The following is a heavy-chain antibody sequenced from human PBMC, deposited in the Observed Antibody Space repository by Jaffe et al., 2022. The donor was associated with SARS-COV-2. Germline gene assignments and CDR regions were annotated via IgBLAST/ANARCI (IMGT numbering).Heavy chain of an antibody. V-gene: IGHV4-34*01. CDR3: ARFPSPYCIGMNCYRYFQN. CDR2: IDHRGGT. CDR1: GGAFSGYY. J-gene: IGHJ1*01. Sequence: QVQLQQWGAGLLKPSETLSLTCAVYGGAFSGYYWSWIRQPPGKGLEWIGEIDHRGGTNSNPSLKSRVTISVDKSKNQFALKLSSVTAADTAVYYCARFPSPYCIGMNCYRYFQNWGQGTPVTVSS. D-gene: IGHD2-2*01.